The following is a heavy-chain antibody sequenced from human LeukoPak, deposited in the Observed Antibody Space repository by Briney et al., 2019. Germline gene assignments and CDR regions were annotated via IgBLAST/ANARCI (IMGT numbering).Heavy chain of an antibody. CDR2: ITSSGSTT. CDR1: GDTLSTYE. CDR3: SRHISSSTRAFDI. V-gene: IGHV3-48*03. Sequence: PGGALRLSCAASGDTLSTYEMKWVSEARGKGGEGGSFITSSGSTTFYADSVRGGVTIFRDTAHSSLFLQINNLRGEFTSVYYWSRHISSSTRAFDICGQGTMVTVS. J-gene: IGHJ3*02. D-gene: IGHD2-15*01.